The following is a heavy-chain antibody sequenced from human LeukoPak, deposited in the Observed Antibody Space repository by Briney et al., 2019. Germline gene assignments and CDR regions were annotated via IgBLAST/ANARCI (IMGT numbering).Heavy chain of an antibody. D-gene: IGHD3-9*01. CDR2: INPNSGGT. V-gene: IGHV1-2*02. CDR1: GYTFTGYY. Sequence: ASVKVSCKASGYTFTGYYMHWVRQAPGQGLEWMGWINPNSGGTNYAQKFQGRVTMTRDTSISTAYMELSRLRSDDTAVYSCARDRHDILPGYYYYYYYMDVWGKGTTVTISS. CDR3: ARDRHDILPGYYYYYYYMDV. J-gene: IGHJ6*03.